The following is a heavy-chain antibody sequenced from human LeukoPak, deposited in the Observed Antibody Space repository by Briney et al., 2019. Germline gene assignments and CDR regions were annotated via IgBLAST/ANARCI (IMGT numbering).Heavy chain of an antibody. CDR1: GGSFSGYY. D-gene: IGHD2-2*02. CDR3: ARLGSLYQFDY. V-gene: IGHV4-34*01. J-gene: IGHJ4*02. CDR2: INHSGST. Sequence: PSETLSLTCAVYGGSFSGYYWSWIRQPPGKGLEWIGEINHSGSTNYNPSLKSRVTISVDTSKNQLSLKLSSVTAADTAVYYCARLGSLYQFDYWGQGTLVTVSS.